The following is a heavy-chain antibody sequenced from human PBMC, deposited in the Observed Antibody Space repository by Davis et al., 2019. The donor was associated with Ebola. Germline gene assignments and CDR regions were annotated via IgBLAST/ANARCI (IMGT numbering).Heavy chain of an antibody. J-gene: IGHJ4*02. D-gene: IGHD6-19*01. CDR1: GFTFSSDG. CDR3: ARDSSSGWYGALDY. Sequence: GESLKISCAASGFTFSSDGMHWVRPAPGKGLEWVAVIWYDGSNKYYADSVKGRFTISRDNSKNTLYLQMKSLRAEDTAVYYCARDSSSGWYGALDYWGQGTLVTVSS. CDR2: IWYDGSNK. V-gene: IGHV3-33*08.